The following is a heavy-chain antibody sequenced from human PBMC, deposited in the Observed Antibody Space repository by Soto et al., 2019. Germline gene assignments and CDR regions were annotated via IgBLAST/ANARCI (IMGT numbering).Heavy chain of an antibody. J-gene: IGHJ6*03. CDR1: GGSFSGYY. D-gene: IGHD1-20*01. V-gene: IGHV4-34*01. CDR3: ARGPRYNWNYSYYMDV. CDR2: INHSGST. Sequence: QVQLQQWGAGLLKPSETLSLTCAVYGGSFSGYYWSWIRQPPGKGLEWIGEINHSGSTNYNPSLKSRVTISVDTSKKQFSLKLSSVTAADTAVYYCARGPRYNWNYSYYMDVWGKGTTVTVSS.